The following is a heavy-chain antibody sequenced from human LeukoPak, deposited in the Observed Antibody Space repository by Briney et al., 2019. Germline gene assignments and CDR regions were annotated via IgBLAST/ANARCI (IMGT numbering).Heavy chain of an antibody. J-gene: IGHJ5*02. CDR2: INAGNGNT. CDR3: ARDEFNDYYDSSGYYPSWFDP. CDR1: GYTFTSYA. D-gene: IGHD3-22*01. V-gene: IGHV1-3*01. Sequence: GASVKVSCKASGYTFTSYAMHWVRQAPGQRLEWMGWINAGNGNTKYSQKFQGRVTITRDTSASTAYMELSSLRSEDTAVYYCARDEFNDYYDSSGYYPSWFDPWGQGTLVTVSS.